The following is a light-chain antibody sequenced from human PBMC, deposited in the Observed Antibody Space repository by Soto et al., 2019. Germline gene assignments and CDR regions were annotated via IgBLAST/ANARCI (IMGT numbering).Light chain of an antibody. J-gene: IGLJ2*01. Sequence: QSVLAQPPSVSAAPGQKVTISCSGGGSNIGSNYVSWYQLLPGIAPRPVIYDNNKRPSGIPHRFSGSKSYTSATLGIAGLQTGDEADYYCGTWDSSLRAVVFGGGTKLTVL. CDR3: GTWDSSLRAVV. CDR1: GSNIGSNY. V-gene: IGLV1-51*01. CDR2: DNN.